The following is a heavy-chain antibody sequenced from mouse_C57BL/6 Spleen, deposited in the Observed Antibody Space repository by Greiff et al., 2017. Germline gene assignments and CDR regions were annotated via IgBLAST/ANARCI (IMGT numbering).Heavy chain of an antibody. CDR2: IWSDGST. CDR1: GFSLPSYG. CDR3: ARRYDYDDAMDY. V-gene: IGHV2-6*03. D-gene: IGHD2-4*01. Sequence: VHLVESGPGLVAPSQSLSITCTVSGFSLPSYGVHWVRQPPGKGLEWLVVIWSDGSTTYNSALKSRLSISKDNSKSQVFLKMNSLQTDDTAMYYCARRYDYDDAMDYWGQGTSVTVSS. J-gene: IGHJ4*01.